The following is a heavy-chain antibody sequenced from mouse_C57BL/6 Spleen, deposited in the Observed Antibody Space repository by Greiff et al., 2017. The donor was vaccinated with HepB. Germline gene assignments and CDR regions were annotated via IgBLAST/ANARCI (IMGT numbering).Heavy chain of an antibody. CDR2: ISSGSSTI. J-gene: IGHJ3*01. D-gene: IGHD2-5*01. Sequence: EVKLVESGGGLVKPGGSLKLSCAASGFTFSDYGMHWVRQAPEKGLEWVAYISSGSSTIYYADTVKGRFTISRDNAKNTLFLQMTSLSSEDTAMYYCARPGYSNFAWFAYWGQGTLVTVSA. CDR3: ARPGYSNFAWFAY. V-gene: IGHV5-17*01. CDR1: GFTFSDYG.